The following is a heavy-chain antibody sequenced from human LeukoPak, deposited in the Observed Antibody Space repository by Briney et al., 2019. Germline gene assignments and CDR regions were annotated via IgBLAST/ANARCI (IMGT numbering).Heavy chain of an antibody. CDR3: ARDLGRGFGELSAFDI. CDR2: INSDGSST. Sequence: GGSLRLSCTVSGFTFSSYWMHWVRQAPGKGLVWVSRINSDGSSTSYADSVKGRFTISRDNAKNTLYLQMNGLRAEDTAVYYCARDLGRGFGELSAFDIWGQGTMVTVSS. J-gene: IGHJ3*02. CDR1: GFTFSSYW. D-gene: IGHD3-10*01. V-gene: IGHV3-74*01.